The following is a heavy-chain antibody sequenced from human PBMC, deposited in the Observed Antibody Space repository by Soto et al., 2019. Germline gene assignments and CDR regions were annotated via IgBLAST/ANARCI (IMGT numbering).Heavy chain of an antibody. CDR3: RRNSRYSTDI. CDR1: GGSISSYY. CDR2: IHYSGST. J-gene: IGHJ6*02. D-gene: IGHD6-13*01. V-gene: IGHV4-59*04. Sequence: SETLSLTCTVSGGSISSYYWSWIRQPPGKGLEWIASIHYSGSTYYNPSLKSRLTMSVDASKNQFSLQLNSVTAADTAVYYCRRNSRYSTDIWGQGTTVTVSS.